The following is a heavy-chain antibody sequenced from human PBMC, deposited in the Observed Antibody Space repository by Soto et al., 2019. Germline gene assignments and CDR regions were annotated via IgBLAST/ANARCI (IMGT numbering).Heavy chain of an antibody. CDR1: GFTFSSCA. Sequence: QVQLVESGGGVVQPGRSLRLSCAASGFTFSSCAMHWVRQAPGKGLEGVALISYDGSNKYYADSVKGRFTISRDNSKNTLYLEMNSPRAEDTAVYYCARDKRDLRFLEWSYYFDYWGQGTLVTVSS. D-gene: IGHD3-3*01. CDR3: ARDKRDLRFLEWSYYFDY. J-gene: IGHJ4*02. CDR2: ISYDGSNK. V-gene: IGHV3-30-3*01.